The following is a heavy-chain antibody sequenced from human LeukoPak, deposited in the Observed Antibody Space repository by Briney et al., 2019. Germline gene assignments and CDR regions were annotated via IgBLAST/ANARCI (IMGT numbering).Heavy chain of an antibody. CDR3: ARFVVVPAAPSSSQIGWYFDL. CDR1: GFTFSDYY. CDR2: ISTTSHYT. V-gene: IGHV3-11*06. D-gene: IGHD2-2*01. J-gene: IGHJ2*01. Sequence: GGSLRLSCAASGFTFSDYYMSWIRQAPGKGLEWVSKISTTSHYTNHADSVKGRFTISRDNAKKSLYLQMNSLRGEDTAVYYCARFVVVPAAPSSSQIGWYFDLWGRGTLVTVSS.